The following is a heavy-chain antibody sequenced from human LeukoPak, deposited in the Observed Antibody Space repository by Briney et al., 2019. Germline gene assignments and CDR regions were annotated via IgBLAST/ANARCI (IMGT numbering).Heavy chain of an antibody. CDR1: GGSISSYY. D-gene: IGHD5-18*01. J-gene: IGHJ4*02. CDR2: IYYSGST. CDR3: ARLGLWVDFDY. V-gene: IGHV4-59*08. Sequence: SETLSLTCTVSGGSISSYYWSWIRQPPGKALEWIGYIYYSGSTNYNPSLKSRVTISVDTSKNQFSLKLSSVTAADTAVYYCARLGLWVDFDYWGQGTLVTVSS.